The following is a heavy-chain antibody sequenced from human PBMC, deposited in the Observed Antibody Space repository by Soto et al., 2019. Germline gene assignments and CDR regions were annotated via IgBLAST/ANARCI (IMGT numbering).Heavy chain of an antibody. Sequence: EVQLVESGGAIVQPGGSLRLSCAASGFTFKNYDMYWVRQAPGKGLEWVSSIGNSGDTNYAGSVKGRFTISRENDRNAVYLQMNSLRGGDTAVYFCVRAGVAPYYYYGMDVWGQGTTVTVSS. CDR2: IGNSGDT. D-gene: IGHD2-8*01. CDR1: GFTFKNYD. J-gene: IGHJ6*02. CDR3: VRAGVAPYYYYGMDV. V-gene: IGHV3-13*01.